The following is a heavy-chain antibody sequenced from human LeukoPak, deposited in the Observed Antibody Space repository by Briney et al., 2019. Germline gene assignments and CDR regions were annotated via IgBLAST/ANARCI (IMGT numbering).Heavy chain of an antibody. CDR2: IYYSGST. CDR1: GGSISSYF. Sequence: SETLSLTCTVSGGSISSYFWSWIRQPPGKGLEWIGYIYYSGSTIYNPSLKSRVTISVDTSKNQFSLKLTSVTAADTAVYFCARVRDGSPGVFDYWGQGTLVTVSS. V-gene: IGHV4-59*01. D-gene: IGHD5-24*01. J-gene: IGHJ4*02. CDR3: ARVRDGSPGVFDY.